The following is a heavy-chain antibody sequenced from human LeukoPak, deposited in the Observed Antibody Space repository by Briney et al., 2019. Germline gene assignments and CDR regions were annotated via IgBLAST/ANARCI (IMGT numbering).Heavy chain of an antibody. CDR1: GYTLTELS. V-gene: IGHV1-24*01. CDR2: FDPEDGET. Sequence: GASVKVSCKVSGYTLTELSMHWVRQAPGKGLEWMGGFDPEDGETIYAQKLQGRVTMTTDTSTSTAYMELRSLRSDDTAVYYCARDSRSTPVTYYYYMDVWGKGTTVTVSS. J-gene: IGHJ6*03. CDR3: ARDSRSTPVTYYYYMDV. D-gene: IGHD4-11*01.